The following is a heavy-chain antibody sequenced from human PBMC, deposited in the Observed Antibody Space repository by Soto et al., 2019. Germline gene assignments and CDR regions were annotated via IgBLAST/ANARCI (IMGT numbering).Heavy chain of an antibody. CDR3: ARDTYYYDSSGYEDWFDP. CDR1: GFTFSSYA. J-gene: IGHJ5*02. V-gene: IGHV3-30-3*01. Sequence: GGSLRLSCAASGFTFSSYAMHWVRQAPGKGLEWVAVISYDGSNKYYADSVKGRFTISRDNSKNTLYLQMNSLRAEDTAVYYCARDTYYYDSSGYEDWFDPWGQGTLVTVSS. CDR2: ISYDGSNK. D-gene: IGHD3-22*01.